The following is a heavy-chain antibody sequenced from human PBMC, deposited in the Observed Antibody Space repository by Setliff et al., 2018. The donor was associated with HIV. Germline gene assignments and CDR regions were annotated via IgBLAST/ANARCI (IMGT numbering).Heavy chain of an antibody. CDR1: GGTFSNYG. CDR3: ARDFGGYCSSMSCPGLFDP. V-gene: IGHV1-69*05. J-gene: IGHJ5*02. D-gene: IGHD2-2*01. CDR2: IIPISGTA. Sequence: SVKVSCKASGGTFSNYGMSWVRQAPGQGLEWMGGIIPISGTANYAQRFQGRVTITTDESTSTAYMELSGLRSEDTAVYYCARDFGGYCSSMSCPGLFDPWGQGTLVTVS.